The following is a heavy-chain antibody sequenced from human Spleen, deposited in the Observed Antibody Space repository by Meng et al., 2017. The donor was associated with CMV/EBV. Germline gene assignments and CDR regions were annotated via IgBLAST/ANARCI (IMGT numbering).Heavy chain of an antibody. V-gene: IGHV1-24*01. CDR2: FDPEDGEI. D-gene: IGHD3-9*01. CDR3: ARVRDILTVQGVRYFDY. Sequence: ASVKVSCKVSGYTLTELSIHWVRQAPGKGLEWMGGFDPEDGEIIYAQKFQGRVTMTTDPSTNTAYMELRSLRSDDTAVYYCARVRDILTVQGVRYFDYGGQGTLVTVSS. J-gene: IGHJ4*02. CDR1: GYTLTELS.